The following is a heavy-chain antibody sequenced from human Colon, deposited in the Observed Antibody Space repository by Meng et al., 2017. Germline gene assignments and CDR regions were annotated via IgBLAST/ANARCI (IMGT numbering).Heavy chain of an antibody. D-gene: IGHD1-26*01. V-gene: IGHV3-7*01. J-gene: IGHJ2*01. CDR3: ARGNSEWPWFFDL. CDR1: GFTFTRHW. Sequence: GESLKISCAASGFTFTRHWMTWVRQAPGKGLEWVASIKADGSDKYYVDSVEGRFTISRDNAKNSLYLQMNSLRAEDSAMYYCARGNSEWPWFFDLWGRGTLVTVSS. CDR2: IKADGSDK.